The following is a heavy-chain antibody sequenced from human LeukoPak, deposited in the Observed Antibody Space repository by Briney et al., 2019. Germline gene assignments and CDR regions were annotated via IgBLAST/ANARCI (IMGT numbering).Heavy chain of an antibody. D-gene: IGHD2-2*01. CDR1: GGSISSGGYY. CDR3: ARDRGPYCSSTSCYGAKWNYGMDV. J-gene: IGHJ6*04. Sequence: SQTLSLTCTVSGGSISSGGYYWSWIRQHPGKGLEWIGYIYYSGSTYYNPSLKSRVTISVDTSKNQFSLKLSSVTAADTAVYYCARDRGPYCSSTSCYGAKWNYGMDVGGKGTTVTVSS. V-gene: IGHV4-31*03. CDR2: IYYSGST.